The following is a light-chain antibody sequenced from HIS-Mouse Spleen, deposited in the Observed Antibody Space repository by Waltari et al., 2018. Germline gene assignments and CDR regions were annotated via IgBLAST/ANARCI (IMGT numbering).Light chain of an antibody. CDR3: CSYAGSSTWV. CDR1: SSDVGSYNL. V-gene: IGLV2-23*01. J-gene: IGLJ3*02. CDR2: EGS. Sequence: QSALTQPASVSGSPGQSITISCTGTSSDVGSYNLVSWYQQHPGKAPKLMIYEGSKRPSGVSNRFSGAKSGHTASLTISGRQAEDEADYYCCSYAGSSTWVFGGGTKLTVL.